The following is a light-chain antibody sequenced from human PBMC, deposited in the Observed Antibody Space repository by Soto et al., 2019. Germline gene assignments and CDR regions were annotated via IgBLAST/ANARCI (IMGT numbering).Light chain of an antibody. CDR3: QQRGNWPRT. J-gene: IGKJ1*01. CDR2: EAS. Sequence: DIQMTQSPSTLSASVGDRLTITCRASQSISSRLAWYQQRPGKAPKLLIYEASNLETGVPSRFGGSGSGTEFTLIISSLQPDDFAVYYCQQRGNWPRTFGQGTKV. CDR1: QSISSR. V-gene: IGKV1-5*03.